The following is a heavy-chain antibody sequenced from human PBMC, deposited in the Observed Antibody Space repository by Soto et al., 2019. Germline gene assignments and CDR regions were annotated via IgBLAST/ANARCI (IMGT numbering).Heavy chain of an antibody. Sequence: PVGSLRLSCAASGFTFSSYEMNWVRQAPGKGLEWVSYISSSGSTIYYADSVKGRFTISRDNAKNSLYLQMNSLRAEDTAVYYCAREAIVGAIVDYWGQGTLVTVSS. CDR2: ISSSGSTI. J-gene: IGHJ4*02. CDR3: AREAIVGAIVDY. D-gene: IGHD1-26*01. V-gene: IGHV3-48*03. CDR1: GFTFSSYE.